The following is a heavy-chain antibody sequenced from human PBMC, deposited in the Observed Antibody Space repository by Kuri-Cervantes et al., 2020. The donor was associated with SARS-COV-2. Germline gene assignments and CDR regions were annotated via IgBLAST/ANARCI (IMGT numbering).Heavy chain of an antibody. CDR2: ISHDGRNK. J-gene: IGHJ4*02. CDR3: AKERVGDQDF. D-gene: IGHD2-21*01. CDR1: GFNFSRND. Sequence: GGSLRLSCTASGFNFSRNDIHWVRQAPGKGLEWVSVISHDGRNKKCIASVKGRFTISRDNSQNTLYLHMTSLSSAETAMYYCAKERVGDQDFWGQGTLVTVSS. V-gene: IGHV3-30*18.